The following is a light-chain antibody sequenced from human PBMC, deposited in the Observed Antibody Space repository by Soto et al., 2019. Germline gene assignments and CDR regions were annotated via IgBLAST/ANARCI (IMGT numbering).Light chain of an antibody. V-gene: IGLV2-14*03. Sequence: QSALTQPASVSGSPGQSITISCTGTSSDGGGYKYVSWYQQHPGKAPKVMIYDVSNRPSGVSNRFSGSKSGNTAYLTISGLQAEDEADYYCSSYTSSRTLVFGGGTQLTV. J-gene: IGLJ2*01. CDR1: SSDGGGYKY. CDR2: DVS. CDR3: SSYTSSRTLV.